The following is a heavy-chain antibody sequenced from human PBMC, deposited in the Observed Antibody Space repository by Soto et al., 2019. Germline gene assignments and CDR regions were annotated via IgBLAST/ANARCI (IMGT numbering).Heavy chain of an antibody. V-gene: IGHV4-61*01. CDR2: VYYTGTT. Sequence: SETLSLTCTVSGDSVSNTNYFWSWIRQPPGKGLEWIGYVYYTGTTDYNPSFKSRVTMSIDPSKNQFSLKLNSVTAADTAVHFCERGGIMWTTYFFAYWGQGAPVTVS. CDR3: ERGGIMWTTYFFAY. D-gene: IGHD3-16*01. CDR1: GDSVSNTNYF. J-gene: IGHJ4*02.